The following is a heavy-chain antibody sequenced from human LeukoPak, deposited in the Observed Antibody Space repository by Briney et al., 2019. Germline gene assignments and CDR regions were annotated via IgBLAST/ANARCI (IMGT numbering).Heavy chain of an antibody. Sequence: PGGSVRLSCAVSGFNFDDYAMHWVRQAPGRGLEWVSGINWKTGNGIYADSVKGRFTISRDNAKNSLYLQMSSLRAEDTALYYCTRRAARWQFDLWGRGTLLTVSS. CDR1: GFNFDDYA. J-gene: IGHJ2*01. CDR3: TRRAARWQFDL. V-gene: IGHV3-9*01. D-gene: IGHD5-24*01. CDR2: INWKTGNG.